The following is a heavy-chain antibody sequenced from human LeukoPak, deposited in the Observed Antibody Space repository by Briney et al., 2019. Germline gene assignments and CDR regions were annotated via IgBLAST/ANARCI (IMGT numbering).Heavy chain of an antibody. J-gene: IGHJ4*02. D-gene: IGHD6-13*01. CDR2: ISGTGGST. V-gene: IGHV3-23*01. CDR3: AKGGLYRGIWQQPIDY. Sequence: PGGSLRLSCAASGVTFSSYAMSWVRQAPGKGLEWVSGISGTGGSTYYADSVKGRFTISRDNSKNTLYLQMSSLRAEDTAVYYCAKGGLYRGIWQQPIDYWGQGTLVTVSS. CDR1: GVTFSSYA.